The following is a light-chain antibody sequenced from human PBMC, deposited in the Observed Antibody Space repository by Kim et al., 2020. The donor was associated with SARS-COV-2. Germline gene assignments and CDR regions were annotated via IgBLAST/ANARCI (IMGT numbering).Light chain of an antibody. CDR1: KIGSKS. CDR3: QVWDSSSDHRV. Sequence: APGKAARIACGENKIGSKSVHWYQQKPGQAPVLVINYDSDRPSGIPERFSGSNSGNTATLTISRVEAGDEADYYCQVWDSSSDHRVFGGGTQLTVL. J-gene: IGLJ3*02. CDR2: YDS. V-gene: IGLV3-21*04.